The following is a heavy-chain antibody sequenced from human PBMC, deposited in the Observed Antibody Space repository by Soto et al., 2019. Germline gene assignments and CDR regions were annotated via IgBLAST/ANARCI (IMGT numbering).Heavy chain of an antibody. J-gene: IGHJ3*02. CDR3: ARESTEQLAGAFDI. CDR1: GFNFGVYA. D-gene: IGHD6-6*01. CDR2: ISYDGSNK. V-gene: IGHV3-30-3*01. Sequence: GGSLRLSCSASGFNFGVYAMSWVRQAPGKGLEWVAVISYDGSNKYYADSVKGRFTISRDNSKNTLYLQMNSLRAEDTAVYYCARESTEQLAGAFDIWGQGTMVTVSS.